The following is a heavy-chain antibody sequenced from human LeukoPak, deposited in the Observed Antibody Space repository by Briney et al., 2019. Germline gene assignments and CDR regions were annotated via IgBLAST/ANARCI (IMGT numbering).Heavy chain of an antibody. CDR2: ISSSSSTI. V-gene: IGHV3-48*01. D-gene: IGHD5-12*01. Sequence: SGGSLRLSCAASGFTFSSYSMNWVRQAPGKGLEGVSYISSSSSTIYYADSVKGRFTISRDNAKNSLYLQMNSLRAEDTAVYYCASAGDIVATTSFDYWGQGTLVTVSS. J-gene: IGHJ4*02. CDR3: ASAGDIVATTSFDY. CDR1: GFTFSSYS.